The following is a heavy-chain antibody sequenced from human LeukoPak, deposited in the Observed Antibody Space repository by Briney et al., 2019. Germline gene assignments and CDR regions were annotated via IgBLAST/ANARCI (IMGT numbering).Heavy chain of an antibody. V-gene: IGHV1-18*01. CDR3: ARSGYLVVTAYDAFDI. CDR1: GYTFTSYG. D-gene: IGHD2-21*02. CDR2: ISAYNGNT. Sequence: PGASVKVSCKASGYTFTSYGISWVRQAPGQGLEWMGWISAYNGNTNYAQKLQGRVTMTTDTSTSTAYMELRSLRSDDTAVYYCARSGYLVVTAYDAFDIWGQGTMVTVSS. J-gene: IGHJ3*02.